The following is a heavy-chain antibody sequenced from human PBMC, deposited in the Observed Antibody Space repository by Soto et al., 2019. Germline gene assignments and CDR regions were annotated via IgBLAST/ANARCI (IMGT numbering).Heavy chain of an antibody. D-gene: IGHD3-3*01. CDR2: IYPSDSDT. CDR1: GYNFAVYW. Sequence: GESLKIPCNGSGYNFAVYWIAWVRQMPGKGLELMGIIYPSDSDTRYRPSYQGQVTISADKSISSAYLQWSSLRASDTAMYYCARGGVSTRTFDYWGQGTPVTVSS. J-gene: IGHJ4*02. CDR3: ARGGVSTRTFDY. V-gene: IGHV5-51*01.